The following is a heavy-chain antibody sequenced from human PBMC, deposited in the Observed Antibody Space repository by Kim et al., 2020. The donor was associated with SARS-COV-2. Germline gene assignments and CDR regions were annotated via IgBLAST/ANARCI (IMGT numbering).Heavy chain of an antibody. V-gene: IGHV4-31*02. D-gene: IGHD3-3*01. Sequence: PKSRVTISVDTYKNQFTLKLSSVTAADTAVYYCARATFYDFWSGNAFDIWGQGTMVTVSS. J-gene: IGHJ3*02. CDR3: ARATFYDFWSGNAFDI.